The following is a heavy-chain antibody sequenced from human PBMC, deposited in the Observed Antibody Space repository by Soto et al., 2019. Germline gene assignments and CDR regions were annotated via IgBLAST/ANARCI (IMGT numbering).Heavy chain of an antibody. Sequence: ESGGGVVQPGRSLRLSCAASGFTFSSYGMHWVRQAPGKGLEWVAVISYDGSNKYYADSVKGRFTISRDNSKNTLYLQMNSLRAEDTAVYYCAKDRSITIFGVVPGGMDVWGQGTTVTVSS. CDR3: AKDRSITIFGVVPGGMDV. D-gene: IGHD3-3*01. CDR2: ISYDGSNK. V-gene: IGHV3-30*18. CDR1: GFTFSSYG. J-gene: IGHJ6*02.